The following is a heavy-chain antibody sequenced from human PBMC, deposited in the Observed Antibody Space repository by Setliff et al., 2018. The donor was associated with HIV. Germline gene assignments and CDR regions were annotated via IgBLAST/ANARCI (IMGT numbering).Heavy chain of an antibody. CDR1: GDSITSNRHY. CDR3: ARVADYDRTSYYFFDY. D-gene: IGHD3-22*01. J-gene: IGHJ4*02. V-gene: IGHV4-31*03. CDR2: VFHTGIT. Sequence: SETLSLTCTVSGDSITSNRHYWGWIRQHPGKGLEWIGYVFHTGITYQNPSLESRLSMSVDTSQNRFSLRLTSVTAADTAVYYCARVADYDRTSYYFFDYWVRGTRGTAPQ.